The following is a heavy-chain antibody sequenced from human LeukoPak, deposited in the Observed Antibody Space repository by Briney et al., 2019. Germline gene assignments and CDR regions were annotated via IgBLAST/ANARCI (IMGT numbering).Heavy chain of an antibody. J-gene: IGHJ4*02. D-gene: IGHD4-17*01. CDR3: ARHPGRFFDY. CDR2: IYYSGNT. CDR1: GGSISSSSFY. Sequence: PSETLSLTCTVSGGSISSSSFYWGWIRQPPGKGLEWIGSIYYSGNTYYNPSLKSRVSISVDTSKNQFSLKLSSVTAAGTAVYYCARHPGRFFDYWGQGTLVTVSS. V-gene: IGHV4-39*01.